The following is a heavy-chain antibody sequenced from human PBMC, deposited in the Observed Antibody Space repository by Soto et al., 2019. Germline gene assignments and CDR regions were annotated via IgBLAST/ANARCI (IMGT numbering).Heavy chain of an antibody. CDR2: IYYTGTT. D-gene: IGHD6-6*01. CDR1: GGSVSSGSYY. V-gene: IGHV4-61*01. Sequence: SETLSLTCAVSGGSVSSGSYYWTWIRQPPGRGLEWIGYIYYTGTTDSNPSLKSRVTISLDTSKNQFSLKLSSVTAADTAVYYCASSSSSHYYYGMDVWGQGTTVTVSS. J-gene: IGHJ6*02. CDR3: ASSSSSHYYYGMDV.